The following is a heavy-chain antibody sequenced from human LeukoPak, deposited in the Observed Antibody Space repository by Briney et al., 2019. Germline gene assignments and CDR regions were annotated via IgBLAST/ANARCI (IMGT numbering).Heavy chain of an antibody. V-gene: IGHV4-34*01. J-gene: IGHJ3*02. CDR1: GGSFSGYY. CDR3: ARGPYSYDSSGAFDI. CDR2: INHSGST. Sequence: SETLSLTCAVYGGSFSGYYWSWIRQPPGKGLEWIGEINHSGSTNYNPSLKSRVTISVDTSKNQFSLKLSSVTAADTAVYFCARGPYSYDSSGAFDIWGQGTMVTVSS. D-gene: IGHD3-22*01.